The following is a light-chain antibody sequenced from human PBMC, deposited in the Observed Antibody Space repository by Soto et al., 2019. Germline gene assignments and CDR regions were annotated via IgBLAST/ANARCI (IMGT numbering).Light chain of an antibody. CDR2: DVR. CDR1: SSDVGGYNY. V-gene: IGLV2-14*01. Sequence: QSALTQPASVSGSPGQSITISCTGTSSDVGGYNYVSWYQQHPGKAPKLMIYDVRNRPSGVSNRFPGSKTGNTASLTISGLQAEDEADYYCSSYTSSSTVVFGGGTKLTV. J-gene: IGLJ2*01. CDR3: SSYTSSSTVV.